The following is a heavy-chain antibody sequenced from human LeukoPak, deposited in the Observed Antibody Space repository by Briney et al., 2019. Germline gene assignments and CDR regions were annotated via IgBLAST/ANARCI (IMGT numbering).Heavy chain of an antibody. Sequence: GESLKISCKGSGYSFTSYWIGWVRQMPGKGLEWMGIIYPGDSDTRYSPSFQGQVTISADKSISTAYLQWSSLKASDTAMYCCARLPSSDYVWGSYRPPTQYYFDYWGQGTLVTVSS. J-gene: IGHJ4*02. CDR3: ARLPSSDYVWGSYRPPTQYYFDY. V-gene: IGHV5-51*01. D-gene: IGHD3-16*02. CDR2: IYPGDSDT. CDR1: GYSFTSYW.